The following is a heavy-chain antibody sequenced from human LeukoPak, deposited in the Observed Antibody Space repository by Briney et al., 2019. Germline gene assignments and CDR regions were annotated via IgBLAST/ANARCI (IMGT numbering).Heavy chain of an antibody. Sequence: SETPSLTCAVYGGSFSGYYWSWIRQPPGKGLEWIGEINHSGSTNYNPSLKSRVTISVDTSKNQFSLKLSSVTAADTAVYYCASLSTIFGVVRDYWGQGTLVTVSS. D-gene: IGHD3-3*01. CDR1: GGSFSGYY. CDR3: ASLSTIFGVVRDY. CDR2: INHSGST. V-gene: IGHV4-34*01. J-gene: IGHJ4*02.